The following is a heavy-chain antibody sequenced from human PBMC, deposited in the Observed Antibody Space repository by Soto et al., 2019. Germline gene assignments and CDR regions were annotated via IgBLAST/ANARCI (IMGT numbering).Heavy chain of an antibody. CDR3: ARERGPYSSSQLRQNPHYYGMDV. Sequence: QVQLVQSGAEVKKPGASVKVSCKASGYTFTGYYMHWVRQAPGQGLEWMGWINPNSGGTNYAQKFQGWVTMTRDTSISTAYMELSRLRSDDTAVYYCARERGPYSSSQLRQNPHYYGMDVWGQGTTVTVSS. CDR2: INPNSGGT. D-gene: IGHD6-13*01. CDR1: GYTFTGYY. J-gene: IGHJ6*02. V-gene: IGHV1-2*04.